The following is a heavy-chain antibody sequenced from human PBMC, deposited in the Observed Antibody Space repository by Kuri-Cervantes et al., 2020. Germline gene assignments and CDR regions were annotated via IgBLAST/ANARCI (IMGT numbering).Heavy chain of an antibody. V-gene: IGHV4-38-2*01. CDR2: IYHSGTT. CDR1: GYSISSGHY. CDR3: ARHWDIAPLDY. Sequence: GSLRLSCGVSGYSISSGHYWGWIRQPPGKGLEWIGSIYHSGTTYYNSSLKSRVTISVDTSKNQFSLKLSSVTAADTAVYYCARHWDIAPLDYWGQGTLVTVSS. J-gene: IGHJ4*02. D-gene: IGHD5-12*01.